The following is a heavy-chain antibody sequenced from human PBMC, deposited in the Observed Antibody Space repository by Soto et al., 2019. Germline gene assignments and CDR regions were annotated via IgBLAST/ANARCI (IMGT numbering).Heavy chain of an antibody. CDR3: ARSGIQLWLRTFDY. CDR1: GGTFSSYA. J-gene: IGHJ4*02. CDR2: IIPIFGTA. D-gene: IGHD5-18*01. Sequence: QVQLVQSGAEVKKPGSSVMVSCKASGGTFSSYAISCVRQAPGQGLVWMGGIIPIFGTANYAQKFQGRVTITADESTSTAYMELSSLRSEDTAVYYCARSGIQLWLRTFDYWGQGTLVTVSS. V-gene: IGHV1-69*12.